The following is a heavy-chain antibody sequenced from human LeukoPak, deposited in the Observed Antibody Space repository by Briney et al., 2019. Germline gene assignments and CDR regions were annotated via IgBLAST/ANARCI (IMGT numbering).Heavy chain of an antibody. CDR3: ARFYGSGSYYGHY. Sequence: PSETLCLTCAVYGGSFSGYYWSWIRQPPGKGLEWIGEINHSGSTNYNPSLKSRVTISVDTSKNQFSLKLSSVTAADTAVYYCARFYGSGSYYGHYWGQGTLVTVSS. J-gene: IGHJ4*02. CDR1: GGSFSGYY. D-gene: IGHD3-10*01. V-gene: IGHV4-34*01. CDR2: INHSGST.